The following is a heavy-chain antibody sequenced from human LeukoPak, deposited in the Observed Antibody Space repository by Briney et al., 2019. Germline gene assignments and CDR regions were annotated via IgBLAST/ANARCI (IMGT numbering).Heavy chain of an antibody. CDR1: GFSVSSTY. D-gene: IGHD2/OR15-2a*01. CDR3: ARESNYDY. CDR2: IYSGGST. V-gene: IGHV3-66*01. J-gene: IGHJ4*02. Sequence: GGSLRLSCAVPGFSVSSTYMSWVRQAPGKGLEWVSVIYSGGSTYYADSVKGRFTISRDNSKNTLYLQMNSLRAEDAAVYYCARESNYDYWGQGTLVTVSS.